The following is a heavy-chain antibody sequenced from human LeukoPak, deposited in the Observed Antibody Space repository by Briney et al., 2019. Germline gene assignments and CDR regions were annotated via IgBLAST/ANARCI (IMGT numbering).Heavy chain of an antibody. CDR2: ISSSSSTI. J-gene: IGHJ4*02. D-gene: IGHD3-22*01. Sequence: PGGSLRLSCAASGFTFSSYSMNWVRQAPGKGLEWVSYISSSSSTIYYADSVKGRFTISRDNAKNSLYLQMNSLRDEDTAGYYWARAVYDTSGYRIPDYWGQGTLVTVSS. V-gene: IGHV3-48*02. CDR3: ARAVYDTSGYRIPDY. CDR1: GFTFSSYS.